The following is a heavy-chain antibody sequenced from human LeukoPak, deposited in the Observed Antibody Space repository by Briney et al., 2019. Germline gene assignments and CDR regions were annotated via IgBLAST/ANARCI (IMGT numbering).Heavy chain of an antibody. CDR3: ARAEYCSGGSCNYYFDY. Sequence: PSETLSLTCAVSGGSISSGGYSWSWIRQPPGKGLEWIGYIYHSGSTYYNPSLKSRVTISVDRSKNQFSLKLSSVTAADTAVYYCARAEYCSGGSCNYYFDYWGQGTLVTVSS. D-gene: IGHD2-15*01. CDR1: GGSISSGGYS. CDR2: IYHSGST. J-gene: IGHJ4*02. V-gene: IGHV4-30-2*01.